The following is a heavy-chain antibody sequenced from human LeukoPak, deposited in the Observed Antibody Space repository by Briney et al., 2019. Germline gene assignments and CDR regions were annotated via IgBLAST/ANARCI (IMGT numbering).Heavy chain of an antibody. D-gene: IGHD6-19*01. V-gene: IGHV3-15*04. J-gene: IGHJ4*02. CDR1: GLKFSDAW. Sequence: GALRLSCAVSGLKFSDAWMNWARQAPGKGLEWVGRIGNKADGGTTVYAAPVKGRFTISRDDLKNTVYLQMNSLKTEDTAVYYCLHYRSGWHWGQGTLVTVSS. CDR2: IGNKADGGTT. CDR3: LHYRSGWH.